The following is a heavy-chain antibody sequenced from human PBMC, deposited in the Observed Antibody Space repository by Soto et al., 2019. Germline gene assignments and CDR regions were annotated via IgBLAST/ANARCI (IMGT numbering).Heavy chain of an antibody. V-gene: IGHV3-7*01. J-gene: IGHJ6*02. D-gene: IGHD6-13*01. Sequence: EVQLVESGGGLVQPGGSLRLSCAASGFTFSSYWMSWVRQAPGKGLEWVANIKQDGGEKYYVDSVKGRFTISRDNAKNSLYLQMNSLRAEDTAVYYCAREPRNIAAADLPDVWGQGTTVTVSS. CDR3: AREPRNIAAADLPDV. CDR1: GFTFSSYW. CDR2: IKQDGGEK.